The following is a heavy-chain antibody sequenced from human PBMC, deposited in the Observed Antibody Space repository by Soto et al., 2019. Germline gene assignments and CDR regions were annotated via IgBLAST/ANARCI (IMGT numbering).Heavy chain of an antibody. CDR3: ARDRAYYGSNGLYLDY. CDR2: IYYSGKT. Sequence: PSETLSLTCTVSGDSISNYYWSWIRQPPGKGLEWIGYIYYSGKTNYNPSLKSRVTISVDTSKNQFSLKLTSVTAADTAVYYCARDRAYYGSNGLYLDYCGQGTLVTVSS. D-gene: IGHD3-22*01. V-gene: IGHV4-59*01. CDR1: GDSISNYY. J-gene: IGHJ4*02.